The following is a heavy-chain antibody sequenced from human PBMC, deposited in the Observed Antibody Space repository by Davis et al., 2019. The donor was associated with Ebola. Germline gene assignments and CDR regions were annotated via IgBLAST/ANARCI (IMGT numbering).Heavy chain of an antibody. D-gene: IGHD6-13*01. V-gene: IGHV3-74*01. CDR1: GFTFSSYW. CDR2: INSDGSST. CDR3: ARVEGIAAAGTYYYYYGMDV. Sequence: HTGGSLRLSCAASGFTFSSYWKHWVRQAPGKGLVWVSRINSDGSSTSYAGSVKGRFTISRDNAKNTLYLQMNSLRAEDTAVYYCARVEGIAAAGTYYYYYGMDVWGQGTTVTVSS. J-gene: IGHJ6*02.